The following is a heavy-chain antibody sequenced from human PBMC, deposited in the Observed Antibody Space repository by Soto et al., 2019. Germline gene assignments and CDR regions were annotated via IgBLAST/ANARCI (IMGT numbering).Heavy chain of an antibody. D-gene: IGHD5-12*01. Sequence: QVQLVESGGGVVQPGRSLRLSCAASGFTFSSYGMHWVRQAPGKGLEWVAVIWYDGSNKYYADSVKGRFTISRDNSKTTLYLQMNSLRAEDTAVYYCARDSYGYYSGYDDYFDYWGQGTLVTVSS. CDR2: IWYDGSNK. CDR1: GFTFSSYG. J-gene: IGHJ4*02. V-gene: IGHV3-33*01. CDR3: ARDSYGYYSGYDDYFDY.